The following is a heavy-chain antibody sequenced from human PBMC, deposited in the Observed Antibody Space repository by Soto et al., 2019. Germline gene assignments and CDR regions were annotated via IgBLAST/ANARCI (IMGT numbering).Heavy chain of an antibody. CDR2: ISSNSAYI. Sequence: GGSLRLSCAASGFTFRRFTMNWVRQAPGKGLEWVSTISSNSAYIYYTDALRGRFTISRDNAKNSPHLQMNSLRAEDTAVYYCTRDASRDSSARGWFDPWGPGTLVTVSS. CDR3: TRDASRDSSARGWFDP. J-gene: IGHJ5*02. CDR1: GFTFRRFT. D-gene: IGHD6-13*01. V-gene: IGHV3-21*01.